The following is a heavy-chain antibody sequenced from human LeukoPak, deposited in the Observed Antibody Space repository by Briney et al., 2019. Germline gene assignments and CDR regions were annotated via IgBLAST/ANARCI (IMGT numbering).Heavy chain of an antibody. CDR1: GGSISSGSYY. CDR3: ARDRYRGQTYYYYYMDV. D-gene: IGHD3-16*02. V-gene: IGHV4-61*02. CDR2: IYTSGST. J-gene: IGHJ6*03. Sequence: SQTLSLTCTVSGGSISSGSYYWRWIRQPAGKGLEWIGRIYTSGSTNYNPSLKSRVTISVDTSKNQFSLKLSSVTAADTAVYYCARDRYRGQTYYYYYMDVWGKGTTVTVSS.